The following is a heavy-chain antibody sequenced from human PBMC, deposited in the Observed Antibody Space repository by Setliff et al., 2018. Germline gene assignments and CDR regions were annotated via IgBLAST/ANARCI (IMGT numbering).Heavy chain of an antibody. CDR1: GFTFTGDA. Sequence: PGGSLRLSCGAVGFTFTGDAMGWVRQATGKGLEGGSTIYRGDRSTFYADSVQGRFIIFRDGSKNTLYLQMDSLRGEDTAVYFCASIDWCENFYNTAVWRTGTTVTVSS. CDR3: ASIDWCENFYNTAV. D-gene: IGHD2-8*02. J-gene: IGHJ6*03. CDR2: IYRGDRST. V-gene: IGHV3-23*03.